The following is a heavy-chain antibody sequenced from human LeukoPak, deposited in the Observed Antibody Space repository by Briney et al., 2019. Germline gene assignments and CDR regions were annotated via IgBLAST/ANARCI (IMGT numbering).Heavy chain of an antibody. CDR1: VYTFTSYD. CDR2: MNPKSGNT. J-gene: IGHJ4*02. CDR3: ARVTGSIDY. D-gene: IGHD1-26*01. V-gene: IGHV1-8*01. Sequence: GASVKVSCKASVYTFTSYDINWGRQATGQGLEWMGWMNPKSGNTGYAQKFQGRVTMTRDTSISTAYMELGSLRSEDAAVYNCARVTGSIDYWGQGTLVTVSS.